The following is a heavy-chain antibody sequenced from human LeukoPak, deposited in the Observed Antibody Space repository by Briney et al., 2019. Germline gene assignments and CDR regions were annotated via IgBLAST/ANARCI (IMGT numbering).Heavy chain of an antibody. J-gene: IGHJ4*02. Sequence: PSETLSLTCVVYGGSFSGYYWSSVRQPPGKGLEWIGEIDQSGTTNYNPSLKSRVSISVDTSKKQFSLTLTSMTAAETAVYYCAWVPHYYFGYGYFDYWGQGTLVTVSS. CDR2: IDQSGTT. CDR3: AWVPHYYFGYGYFDY. CDR1: GGSFSGYY. D-gene: IGHD3-10*01. V-gene: IGHV4-34*01.